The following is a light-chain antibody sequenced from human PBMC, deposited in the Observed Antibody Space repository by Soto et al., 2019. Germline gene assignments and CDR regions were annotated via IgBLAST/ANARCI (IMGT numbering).Light chain of an antibody. J-gene: IGKJ4*01. CDR2: GAS. CDR3: QQYNNWPPLT. Sequence: GERATLSCRASQSVSSNLAWYQQKPGQAPRLLIYGASTRATGIPARFSGSGSGTEFTLTISSLQSEDFAVYYCQQYNNWPPLTFGGGTKVDIK. V-gene: IGKV3-15*01. CDR1: QSVSSN.